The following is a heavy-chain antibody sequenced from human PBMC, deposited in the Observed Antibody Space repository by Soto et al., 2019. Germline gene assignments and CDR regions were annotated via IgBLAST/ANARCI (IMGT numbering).Heavy chain of an antibody. CDR3: SRLNYYYDSSGDQFSYYCGMDV. CDR2: IYPGNSDT. Sequence: PGESLKISCKGSGYSFTSYWIGWVRQMPGKGLEWMGIIYPGNSDTRNSPSFQGQVTISADKSISTAYLQWSSLKASDTAMYYCSRLNYYYDSSGDQFSYYCGMDVWGQGTTVTVSS. J-gene: IGHJ6*02. V-gene: IGHV5-51*01. CDR1: GYSFTSYW. D-gene: IGHD3-22*01.